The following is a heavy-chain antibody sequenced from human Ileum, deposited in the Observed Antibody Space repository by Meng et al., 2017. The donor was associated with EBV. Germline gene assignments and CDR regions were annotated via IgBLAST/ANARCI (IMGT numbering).Heavy chain of an antibody. V-gene: IGHV4-61*01. Sequence: VQLQDSGPGLVKPSEPLSLTCTLSCGSVSIISYYWSWIRQPPVKGLEWIGYIYYSGATNYNPSLESRVTISVDTSKNQFSLKLRSVAASDTAVYYCARGWDTAMDSGWGQGTLVTVPS. J-gene: IGHJ4*02. CDR2: IYYSGAT. D-gene: IGHD5-18*01. CDR3: ARGWDTAMDSG. CDR1: CGSVSIISYY.